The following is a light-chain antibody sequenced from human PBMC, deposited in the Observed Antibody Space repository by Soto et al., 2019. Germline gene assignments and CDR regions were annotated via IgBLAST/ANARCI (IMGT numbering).Light chain of an antibody. CDR2: EVT. CDR1: NSDVGAYNF. CDR3: SSYAGSNNYV. V-gene: IGLV2-8*01. J-gene: IGLJ1*01. Sequence: QSALTQPPSASGSPGQSVTISCTGTNSDVGAYNFVSWYQQHPGKAPKLMIYEVTKRPSGVPDRFSGSKSANTASLTVSGLQAEDEADYYCSSYAGSNNYVFGTGTKVTVL.